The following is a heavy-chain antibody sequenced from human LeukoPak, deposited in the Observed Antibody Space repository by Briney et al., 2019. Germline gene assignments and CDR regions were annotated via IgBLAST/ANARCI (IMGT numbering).Heavy chain of an antibody. D-gene: IGHD3-3*01. CDR2: MNPNSGNT. CDR3: ARGSSERFLEWLFDY. CDR1: GYTFTSYD. J-gene: IGHJ4*02. Sequence: GASVKVSCKASGYTFTSYDINWVRQATGQGLEWMGWMNPNSGNTGYAQKFQGRVTITRNTSISTAYMELSSLRSEDTAVYYCARGSSERFLEWLFDYWGQGTLVTVSS. V-gene: IGHV1-8*03.